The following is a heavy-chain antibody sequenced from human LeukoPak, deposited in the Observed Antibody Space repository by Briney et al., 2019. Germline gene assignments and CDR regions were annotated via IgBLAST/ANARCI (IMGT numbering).Heavy chain of an antibody. CDR2: VYYSGST. V-gene: IGHV4-39*01. CDR1: GGSISNSNYY. Sequence: PETLSLTCTVSGGSISNSNYYWIWIRQPPGKGLEWIGGVYYSGSTYYNPSLKSRVTISVDTPKNQFSLKLSSVTAADTAVYYCASSPGGYCSSTSCYTGGRLDYWGQGILVTVSS. D-gene: IGHD2-2*02. CDR3: ASSPGGYCSSTSCYTGGRLDY. J-gene: IGHJ4*02.